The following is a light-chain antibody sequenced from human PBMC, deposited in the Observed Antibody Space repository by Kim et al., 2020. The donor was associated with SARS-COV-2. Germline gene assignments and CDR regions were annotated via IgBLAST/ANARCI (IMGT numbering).Light chain of an antibody. CDR3: AAWDDSLNGVV. CDR1: SSNIGSNT. Sequence: GQRVTISCSGSSSNIGSNTVNWYQQLPGTAPKLLSYSNNQRPSGVPDRFSGSKSGTSASLAISGLQSEDEADYYCAAWDDSLNGVVFGGGTQLTVL. V-gene: IGLV1-44*01. CDR2: SNN. J-gene: IGLJ2*01.